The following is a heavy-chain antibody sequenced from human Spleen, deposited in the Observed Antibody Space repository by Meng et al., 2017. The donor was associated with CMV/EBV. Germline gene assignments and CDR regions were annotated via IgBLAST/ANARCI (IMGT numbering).Heavy chain of an antibody. V-gene: IGHV1-2*06. CDR3: ARRYGTGSYRDF. CDR2: INPDSGGT. D-gene: IGHD3-10*01. Sequence: CKASGYSLTDYYMHWVRQAPGQGLEWMGRINPDSGGTDYAHKFQGRVTMTRDTSISTAYMELSRLTSDDTAVYYCARRYGTGSYRDFWGRGTLVTVSS. CDR1: GYSLTDYY. J-gene: IGHJ4*02.